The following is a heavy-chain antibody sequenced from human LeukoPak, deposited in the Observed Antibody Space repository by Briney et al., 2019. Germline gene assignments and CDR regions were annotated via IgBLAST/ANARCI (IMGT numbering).Heavy chain of an antibody. D-gene: IGHD4-23*01. CDR1: GGSISSSSYH. CDR2: IYYSGST. CDR3: VGGNSDIGLRY. J-gene: IGHJ4*02. Sequence: SETLSLTCTVSGGSISSSSYHWGWIRQPPGKGLEWIGSIYYSGSTYYNPSLKSRVTISVDTSKNQFSLKLSSVTAADTAVYYCVGGNSDIGLRYWGQGTLVTVS. V-gene: IGHV4-39*07.